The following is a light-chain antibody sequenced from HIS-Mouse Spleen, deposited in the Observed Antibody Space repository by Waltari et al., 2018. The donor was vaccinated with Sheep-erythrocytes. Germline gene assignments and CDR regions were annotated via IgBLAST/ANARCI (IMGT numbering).Light chain of an antibody. J-gene: IGKJ1*01. CDR1: QVISSA. CDR3: QQFNNYPRT. CDR2: DAS. V-gene: IGKV1D-13*01. Sequence: AIQLTQSPSSLSASVGDRVTITCRASQVISSAFVWYQQKPGKAPKLLIYDASSLESGVTASFSRSGSGTDFTLTISSLQPEDFATYYCQQFNNYPRTFGQGTKVEIK.